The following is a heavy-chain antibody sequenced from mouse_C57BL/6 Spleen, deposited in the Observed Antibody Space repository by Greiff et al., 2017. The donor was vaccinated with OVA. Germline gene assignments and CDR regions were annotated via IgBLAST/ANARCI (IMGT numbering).Heavy chain of an antibody. V-gene: IGHV1-52*01. CDR2: IDPSDSET. CDR3: ARGGPPYFDY. Sequence: QVQLQQPGAELVRPGSSVKLSCKASGYTFTSYWMHWVKQRPIQGLEWIGNIDPSDSETHYNQKFKDKATLTVDKSSSTAYMQLSSLTSEDSAGYYCARGGPPYFDYWGQGTTLTVSS. J-gene: IGHJ2*01. CDR1: GYTFTSYW.